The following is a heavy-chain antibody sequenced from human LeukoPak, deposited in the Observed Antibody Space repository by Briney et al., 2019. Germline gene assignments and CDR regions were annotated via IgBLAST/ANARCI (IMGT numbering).Heavy chain of an antibody. CDR1: GFAFSSYW. CDR3: ARGKNGDSLFDS. Sequence: PGGSLRLSCAASGFAFSSYWMHWVRHAPGKGLVWVSRIHSDGSSRTYADSVKGRFTISRDNAKNSLFLQMSTLRAEDTAVYYCARGKNGDSLFDSWGQGTLVTVSS. V-gene: IGHV3-74*01. CDR2: IHSDGSSR. J-gene: IGHJ4*02. D-gene: IGHD4-17*01.